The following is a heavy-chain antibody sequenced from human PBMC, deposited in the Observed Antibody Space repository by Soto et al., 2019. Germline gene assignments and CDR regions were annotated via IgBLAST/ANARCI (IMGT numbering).Heavy chain of an antibody. CDR2: ISWNSGSI. V-gene: IGHV3-9*01. CDR3: AKDITTNAVTTFQSHYDYGMDV. CDR1: GFTFHDYA. D-gene: IGHD4-17*01. J-gene: IGHJ6*02. Sequence: EVQLVESGGGLEQPGRSLRLSCVASGFTFHDYAMHWVRQAPGKGLEWVSGISWNSGSIGYADSVKGRFTISRDNAKNSLYLQMNSLRVEDTALYYCAKDITTNAVTTFQSHYDYGMDVWGQGTMVTVSS.